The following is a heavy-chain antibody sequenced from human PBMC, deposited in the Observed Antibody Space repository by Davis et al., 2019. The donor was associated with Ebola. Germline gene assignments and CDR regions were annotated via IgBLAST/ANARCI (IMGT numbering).Heavy chain of an antibody. CDR1: GFTFSSYS. CDR2: ISWNSGSI. D-gene: IGHD5-18*01. V-gene: IGHV3-9*01. J-gene: IGHJ4*02. Sequence: GGSLRLSCAASGFTFSSYSMNWVRQAPGKGLEWVSGISWNSGSIGYADSVKGRFTISRNNAKNSLYLQMNSRRAEDTALYYCAKEGPRGYSYGYRFYFDYWGQGTLVTVSS. CDR3: AKEGPRGYSYGYRFYFDY.